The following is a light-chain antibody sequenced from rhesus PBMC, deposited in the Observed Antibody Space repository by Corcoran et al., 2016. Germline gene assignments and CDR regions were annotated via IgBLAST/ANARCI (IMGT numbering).Light chain of an antibody. V-gene: IGKV1-74*01. CDR1: ENVTNY. CDR2: KAS. J-gene: IGKJ3*01. Sequence: DIQMTQSPSSLSASVGDRVTITCRASENVTNYLNWYQQKPGKAPKLMIYKASTLQSGVPSRFRGSGSGTDYTFTISSLQPEDVATYYCQHGYGTTFTFGHGTKLDIK. CDR3: QHGYGTTFT.